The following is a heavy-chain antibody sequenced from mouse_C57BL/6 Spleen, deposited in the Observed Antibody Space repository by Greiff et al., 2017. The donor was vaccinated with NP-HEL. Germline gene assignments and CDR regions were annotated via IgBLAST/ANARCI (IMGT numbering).Heavy chain of an antibody. CDR2: ISSGSSTI. D-gene: IGHD1-1*01. CDR1: GFTFSDYG. CDR3: ARRYYYGSSPGAMDY. J-gene: IGHJ4*01. Sequence: DVKLVESGGGLVKPGGSLKLSCAASGFTFSDYGMHWVRQAPEKGLEWVAYISSGSSTIYYADTVKGRFTISRDNAKNTLFLQMTSLRSEDTAMYYCARRYYYGSSPGAMDYWGQGTSVTVSS. V-gene: IGHV5-17*01.